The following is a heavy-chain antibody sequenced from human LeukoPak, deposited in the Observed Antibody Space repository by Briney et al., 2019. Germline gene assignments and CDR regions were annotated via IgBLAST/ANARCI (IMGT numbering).Heavy chain of an antibody. CDR2: IYYSGST. D-gene: IGHD4-17*01. CDR3: ARWGDGDYYSDY. J-gene: IGHJ4*02. CDR1: GGSISSYY. V-gene: IGHV4-59*01. Sequence: PSETLSLTCTVSGGSISSYYWSWIRQPPGKGLEWIGYIYYSGSTNYSPSLKSRVTISVDTSKNQFSLKLSSVTVADTAVYYCARWGDGDYYSDYWGQGTLVTVSS.